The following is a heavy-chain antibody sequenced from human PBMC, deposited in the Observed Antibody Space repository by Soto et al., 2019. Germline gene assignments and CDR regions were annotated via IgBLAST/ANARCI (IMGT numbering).Heavy chain of an antibody. J-gene: IGHJ6*02. CDR3: ARDYPGHYDCSGPPGVYYYYGMDV. D-gene: IGHD3-22*01. Sequence: GASVKVSCKASGGTFSSYAISWVRQAPGQGLEWMGGIIPIFGTANYAQKFQGRVTITADESTSTAYMELSSLRSEDTAVYYCARDYPGHYDCSGPPGVYYYYGMDVWGQGSTVTVSS. V-gene: IGHV1-69*13. CDR2: IIPIFGTA. CDR1: GGTFSSYA.